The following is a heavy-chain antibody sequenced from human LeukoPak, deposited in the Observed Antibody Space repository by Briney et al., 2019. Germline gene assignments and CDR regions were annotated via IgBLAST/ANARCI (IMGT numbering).Heavy chain of an antibody. V-gene: IGHV3-64*01. CDR2: ISSNGSST. D-gene: IGHD6-13*01. CDR3: ARRRDSSSWYTLGY. CDR1: GFTFSSYA. Sequence: GGSLRLSCAASGFTFSSYAMHWVRQAPGKGLEYVSAISSNGSSTYYANSVKGRFTISRDNSKNTLYLQMGSLRAEDMAVYYCARRRDSSSWYTLGYWGQGTLVTVSS. J-gene: IGHJ4*02.